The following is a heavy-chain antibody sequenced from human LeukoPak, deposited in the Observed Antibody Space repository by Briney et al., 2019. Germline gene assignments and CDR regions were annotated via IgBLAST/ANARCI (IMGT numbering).Heavy chain of an antibody. Sequence: PGGSLRLSCAASGFTVSSDYMSWVRQAPGKGLEWVSIIYSGGSTYYADSVKGRCSISRDNSKNTVYLELNSLRLEDTAVYYCARDRVPYAFDLWGQGTMVTVSS. V-gene: IGHV3-53*01. J-gene: IGHJ3*01. D-gene: IGHD3-10*01. CDR3: ARDRVPYAFDL. CDR2: IYSGGST. CDR1: GFTVSSDY.